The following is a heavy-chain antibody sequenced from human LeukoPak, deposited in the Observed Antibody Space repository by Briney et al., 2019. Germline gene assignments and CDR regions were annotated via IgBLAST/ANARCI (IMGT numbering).Heavy chain of an antibody. Sequence: GGSLRLSCAASGFTFSSYEMNWVRQAPGKGLEWVSYISSSGRIIYYANSVKGRFTISRDNAKNSLYLQMNSLRAEDTALYHCARNDHYGSGNYWYLDYWGQGTLVTVSS. D-gene: IGHD3-10*01. CDR3: ARNDHYGSGNYWYLDY. CDR2: ISSSGRII. CDR1: GFTFSSYE. J-gene: IGHJ4*02. V-gene: IGHV3-48*03.